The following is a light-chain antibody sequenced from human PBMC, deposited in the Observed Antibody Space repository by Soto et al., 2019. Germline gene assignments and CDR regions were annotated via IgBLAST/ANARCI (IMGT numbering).Light chain of an antibody. J-gene: IGLJ3*02. CDR1: SSNIGADNG. Sequence: QPVLTQPPSVSGAPGQRVTISCTGSSSNIGADNGVHWYQQLPGRAPKLIIYDNNNRPSGVPDRFSGSKSDTSASLAITGLQAEDEDDYYCQSYATRRRDWNLVFGGGTKLTVL. CDR2: DNN. CDR3: QSYATRRRDWNLV. V-gene: IGLV1-40*01.